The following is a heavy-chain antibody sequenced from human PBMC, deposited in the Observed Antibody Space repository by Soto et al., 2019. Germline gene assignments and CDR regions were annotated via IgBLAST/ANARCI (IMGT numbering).Heavy chain of an antibody. CDR2: INPNSGGT. Sequence: ASVKVSCKASGYTFTGYYIHWVRQAPGQGLEWMGWINPNSGGTNYAQKFQGWVTMTRDTSISTAYMELSRLRSDDTAVYYCARSRDGNYYDSSGYGFDYWGQGPMVTV. CDR1: GYTFTGYY. CDR3: ARSRDGNYYDSSGYGFDY. J-gene: IGHJ4*02. D-gene: IGHD3-22*01. V-gene: IGHV1-2*04.